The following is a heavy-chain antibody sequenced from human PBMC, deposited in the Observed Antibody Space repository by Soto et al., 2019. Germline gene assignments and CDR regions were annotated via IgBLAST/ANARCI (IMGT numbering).Heavy chain of an antibody. Sequence: QLQLQESGPGLVKPSETLSLTCTVSGGSISSSSYYWGWIRQPPGKGLEWIGSIYYSGSTYYNPSLKSRVTISVDTSKNQFSLKLSSVTAADTAVYYCARQWEAAGFNGRPSWFDPWGQGTLVTVSS. D-gene: IGHD6-13*01. CDR2: IYYSGST. CDR1: GGSISSSSYY. J-gene: IGHJ5*02. CDR3: ARQWEAAGFNGRPSWFDP. V-gene: IGHV4-39*01.